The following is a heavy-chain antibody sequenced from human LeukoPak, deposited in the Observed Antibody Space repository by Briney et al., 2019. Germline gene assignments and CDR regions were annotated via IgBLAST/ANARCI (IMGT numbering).Heavy chain of an antibody. J-gene: IGHJ5*02. CDR1: GGSVSSGSYS. CDR2: IYYSGST. CDR3: ARTYYDFWSVKNWFDP. Sequence: PSETLSLTCTVSGGSVSSGSYSWSWIRQPPGKGLEWIGYIYYSGSTNYNPSLKSRVTISVDTSKNQFSLKLSSVTAADTAVYYCARTYYDFWSVKNWFDPWGQGTLVTVSS. V-gene: IGHV4-61*01. D-gene: IGHD3-3*01.